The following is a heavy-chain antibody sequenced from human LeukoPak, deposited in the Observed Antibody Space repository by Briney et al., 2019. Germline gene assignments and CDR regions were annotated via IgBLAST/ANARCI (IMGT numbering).Heavy chain of an antibody. CDR3: AKVRVGYYDSSGYLAY. CDR1: GFSFNIHW. J-gene: IGHJ4*02. V-gene: IGHV3-23*01. D-gene: IGHD3-22*01. Sequence: GGSLRLSCAASGFSFNIHWMHWVRQAPGKGLEWVSAISGSGGSTYYADSVKGRFTISRDNSKNTLYLQMNSLRAEDTAVYYCAKVRVGYYDSSGYLAYWGQGTLVTVSS. CDR2: ISGSGGST.